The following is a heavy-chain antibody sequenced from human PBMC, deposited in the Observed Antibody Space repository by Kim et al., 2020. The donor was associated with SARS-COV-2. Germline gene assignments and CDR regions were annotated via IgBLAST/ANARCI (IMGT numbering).Heavy chain of an antibody. V-gene: IGHV3-33*01. CDR3: ARGSGHSSSWYYGMDV. Sequence: GGSLRLSCAASGFTFSSYGMHWVRQAPGKGLEWVAVIWYDGSNKYYADSVKGRFTISRDNSKNTLYLQMNSLRAEDTAVYYCARGSGHSSSWYYGMDVWGQGTTVTVSS. D-gene: IGHD6-13*01. CDR2: IWYDGSNK. J-gene: IGHJ6*02. CDR1: GFTFSSYG.